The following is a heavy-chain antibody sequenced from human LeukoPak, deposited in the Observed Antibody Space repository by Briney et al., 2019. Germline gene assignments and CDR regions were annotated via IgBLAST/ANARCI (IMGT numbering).Heavy chain of an antibody. D-gene: IGHD2-2*01. V-gene: IGHV3-21*01. J-gene: IGHJ5*02. CDR1: GFTFSSYS. CDR3: ASHCSSTSCYAANWFDP. CDR2: ISSSSSYI. Sequence: TGGSLRLSCAASGFTFSSYSMNWVRQAPGKGLEWVSSISSSSSYIYYADSVKGRFTISRDNAKNSLYLQMNSLRAEDTAVYYCASHCSSTSCYAANWFDPWGQGTLVTVSS.